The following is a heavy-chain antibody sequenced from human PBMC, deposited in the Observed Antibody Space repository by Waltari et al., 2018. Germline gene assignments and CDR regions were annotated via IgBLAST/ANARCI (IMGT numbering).Heavy chain of an antibody. CDR1: GGSISSYY. V-gene: IGHV4-59*10. D-gene: IGHD2-15*01. J-gene: IGHJ6*03. CDR3: ARGSYSDYYYYMDV. CDR2: IYTSGST. Sequence: QVQLQQWGAGLLKPSETLSLPCTVAGGSISSYYWSWIRQPAGKGLEWIGRIYTSGSTNYNPSLKSRVTMSVDTSKNQFSLKLSSVTAADTAVYYCARGSYSDYYYYMDVWGKGTTVTVSS.